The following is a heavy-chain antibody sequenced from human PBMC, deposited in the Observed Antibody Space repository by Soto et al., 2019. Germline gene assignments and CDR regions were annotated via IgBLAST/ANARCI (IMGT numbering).Heavy chain of an antibody. Sequence: SETLSLTCTVPGYSIGTYNWWGWIRQPPGKGLEWIGFIYYTGTTYYNLSLKNRVTMSADTARDQFSLNLASYCARTSRLKTGQSDYWGQRILGT. CDR3: QSDY. V-gene: IGHV4-28*01. CDR1: GYSIGTYNW. D-gene: IGHD3-9*01. J-gene: IGHJ4*02. CDR2: IYYTGTT.